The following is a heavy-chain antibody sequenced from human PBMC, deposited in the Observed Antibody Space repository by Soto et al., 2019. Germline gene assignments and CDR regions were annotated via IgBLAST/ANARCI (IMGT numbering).Heavy chain of an antibody. J-gene: IGHJ5*02. V-gene: IGHV4-59*06. CDR3: ARSVDP. CDR2: IYYSGST. CDR1: GDSISSSY. Sequence: SETLSVTCTVSGDSISSSYWSWIRQHPGKGLEWIGYIYYSGSTYYNPSLKSRVTISVDTSKNQFSLKLSSVTAADTAVYYCARSVDPWGQGTLVTVSS.